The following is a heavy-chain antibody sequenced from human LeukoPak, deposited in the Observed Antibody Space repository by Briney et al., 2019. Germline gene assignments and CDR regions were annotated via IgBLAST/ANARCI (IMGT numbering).Heavy chain of an antibody. J-gene: IGHJ4*02. D-gene: IGHD4/OR15-4a*01. Sequence: SETLSLTCAVYGGSFSGYYWSWIRQPPGKGLEWIGEINHSGSTNYNPSLKSRVTISVDTSKNQFSLRLSSVTAADTAVYYCARGSRTMVLDYWGQGTLVTVSS. CDR2: INHSGST. CDR1: GGSFSGYY. V-gene: IGHV4-34*01. CDR3: ARGSRTMVLDY.